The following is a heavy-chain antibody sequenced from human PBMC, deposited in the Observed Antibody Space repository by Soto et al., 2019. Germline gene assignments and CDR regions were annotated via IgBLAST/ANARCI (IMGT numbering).Heavy chain of an antibody. J-gene: IGHJ5*02. D-gene: IGHD3-22*01. Sequence: SVKVSCKASGGTFSSYAISWVRQAPGQGLEWVGGIIPIFGTANYAQKFQGRVTITADESTSTAYMELSSLRSEDTAVYYCARRLDAADDYYDSSGYSWFDPWGQGTLVTVSS. CDR1: GGTFSSYA. CDR3: ARRLDAADDYYDSSGYSWFDP. V-gene: IGHV1-69*13. CDR2: IIPIFGTA.